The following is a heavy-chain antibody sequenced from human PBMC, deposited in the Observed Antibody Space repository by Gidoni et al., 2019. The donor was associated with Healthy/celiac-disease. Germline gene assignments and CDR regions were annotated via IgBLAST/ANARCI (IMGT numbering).Heavy chain of an antibody. CDR2: ISYDGSNK. D-gene: IGHD3-3*01. Sequence: QVQLVESGGGVVQPGRSLRLSCPPPGSPFRRHAMPWARQAPGKGLEWVAVISYDGSNKYYADSVKGRFTISRDNSKNTLYLQMNSLRAEDTAVYYCAKLIDDFWSGSEAGYYYGMDVWGQGTTVTVSS. V-gene: IGHV3-30*18. CDR1: GSPFRRHA. J-gene: IGHJ6*02. CDR3: AKLIDDFWSGSEAGYYYGMDV.